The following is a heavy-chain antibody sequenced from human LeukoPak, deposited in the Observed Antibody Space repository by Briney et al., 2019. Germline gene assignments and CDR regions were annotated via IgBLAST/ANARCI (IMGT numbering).Heavy chain of an antibody. Sequence: ASVKVSCKVSGYTLTELSMHWVRQAPGKGLEWMGGFDPEGGETIYAQKFQGRVTMTEDTSTDTAYMELSSLRSEDTAVYYCATAILNYDILTGYYTDYWGQGTLVTVSS. CDR2: FDPEGGET. CDR3: ATAILNYDILTGYYTDY. J-gene: IGHJ4*02. D-gene: IGHD3-9*01. V-gene: IGHV1-24*01. CDR1: GYTLTELS.